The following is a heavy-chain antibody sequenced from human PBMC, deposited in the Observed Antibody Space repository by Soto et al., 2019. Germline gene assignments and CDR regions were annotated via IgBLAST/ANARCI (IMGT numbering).Heavy chain of an antibody. CDR2: ISYDGSNK. CDR1: GFTFSNYG. J-gene: IGHJ5*02. CDR3: AKDLGSQALAGTRPYSWFAP. D-gene: IGHD6-19*01. Sequence: QVQLVESGGDVVQPGRSLRLSCAASGFTFSNYGMHWVRQAPGKGLEWVALISYDGSNKYYADSVKGRFTISRDNSKNTLYLQMNSLRAEDTAVYYCAKDLGSQALAGTRPYSWFAPWGQGTVVTVSS. V-gene: IGHV3-30*18.